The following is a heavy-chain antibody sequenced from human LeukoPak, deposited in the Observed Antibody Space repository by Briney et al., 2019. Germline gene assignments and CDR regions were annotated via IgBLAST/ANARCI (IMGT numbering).Heavy chain of an antibody. J-gene: IGHJ3*01. D-gene: IGHD3-10*01. CDR1: GGSISSDGYY. CDR2: IYYTGST. V-gene: IGHV4-30-2*01. CDR3: ASPMTLVVRGLAGIDAFDV. Sequence: SETLSLTCTVSGGSISSDGYYWSWIRQPPGKGLEWIGHIYYTGSTHYNASLKSRVTISVDRSKNQVSLNLNSVTAADTAVYYCASPMTLVVRGLAGIDAFDVWGQGTMVTVSS.